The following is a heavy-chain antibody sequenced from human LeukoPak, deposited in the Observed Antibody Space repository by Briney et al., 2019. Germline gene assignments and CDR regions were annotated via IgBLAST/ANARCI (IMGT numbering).Heavy chain of an antibody. J-gene: IGHJ4*02. D-gene: IGHD7-27*01. V-gene: IGHV3-48*03. CDR1: GFTFSSYE. Sequence: QPGGSLRLSCAASGFTFSSYEMNWVRQAPGKGLEWVSYISSSGSTIYYADSVKGRFTISRDNAKNSLYLQMNSLRAEDTAVYYCARFQTGAGAEFDYWGQGTLVTVSS. CDR3: ARFQTGAGAEFDY. CDR2: ISSSGSTI.